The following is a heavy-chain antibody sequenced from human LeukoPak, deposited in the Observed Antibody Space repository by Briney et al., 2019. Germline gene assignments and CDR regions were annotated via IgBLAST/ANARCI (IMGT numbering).Heavy chain of an antibody. J-gene: IGHJ4*02. Sequence: PGGSLRLSCAASGFTVTSNYMSWVRQAPGKGLEWVSAISSSGGSTHYADSVKGRFTISRDISKNTLYLQMNSLRAEDTAVYYCAKADRGWGVITKDWGQGTLVTVSS. CDR2: ISSSGGST. CDR1: GFTVTSNY. D-gene: IGHD3-10*01. V-gene: IGHV3-23*01. CDR3: AKADRGWGVITKD.